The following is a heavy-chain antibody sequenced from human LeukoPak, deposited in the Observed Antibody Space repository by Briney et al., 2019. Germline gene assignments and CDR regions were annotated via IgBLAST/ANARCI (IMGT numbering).Heavy chain of an antibody. J-gene: IGHJ4*02. CDR3: ARARGPYGSGSYQYFDY. D-gene: IGHD3-10*01. Sequence: SETLSLTCAVYGGSFSGYYWGWIRQPPGKGLEWIGEINHSGSTNYNPSLKSRVTISVDTSKNQFSLKLSSVTAADTAVYYCARARGPYGSGSYQYFDYWGQGTLVTVSS. CDR1: GGSFSGYY. V-gene: IGHV4-34*01. CDR2: INHSGST.